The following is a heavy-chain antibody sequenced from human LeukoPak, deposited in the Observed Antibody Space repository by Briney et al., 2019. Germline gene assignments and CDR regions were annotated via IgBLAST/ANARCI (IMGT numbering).Heavy chain of an antibody. J-gene: IGHJ5*02. D-gene: IGHD3-16*02. Sequence: SETLSLTCAVYGGSFSGYYWSWIRQPAGKGLEWIGRIYTSGSTNYNPSLKSRVTISVDTSKNQFSLKLSSVTAADTAVYYCAREEYYDYVWGSYRYTAWFDPWGQGTLVTVSS. V-gene: IGHV4-4*07. CDR2: IYTSGST. CDR1: GGSFSGYY. CDR3: AREEYYDYVWGSYRYTAWFDP.